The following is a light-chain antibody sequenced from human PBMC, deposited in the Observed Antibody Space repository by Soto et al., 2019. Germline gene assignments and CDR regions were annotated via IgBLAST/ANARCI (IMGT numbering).Light chain of an antibody. J-gene: IGLJ2*01. Sequence: QPVLTQSSSASASLGSSVKLTCTLSSGYSTYIIAWHQQQPGKAPRYLMKLEGSGSYNKGSGIPDRFSGSSSGADRYLTISNLQFEDEADYYCETWDTNVVVFGGGTKVTVL. CDR2: LEGSGSY. CDR1: SGYSTYI. V-gene: IGLV4-60*02. CDR3: ETWDTNVVV.